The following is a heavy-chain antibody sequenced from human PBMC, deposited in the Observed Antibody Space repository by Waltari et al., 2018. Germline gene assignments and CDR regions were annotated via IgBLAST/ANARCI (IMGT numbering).Heavy chain of an antibody. V-gene: IGHV3-66*02. Sequence: EAQLVESGGGLVQPGDSLRVSCSASGFPVKVNHRTWVRQAPGKGLEWVSVIYSGGSTEYADSVKGRFIISRDSSENTLYLQMNSLRAEDTAVYYCARESRDGYNGDAFDIWGQGTMVTVSS. J-gene: IGHJ3*02. CDR3: ARESRDGYNGDAFDI. CDR2: IYSGGST. D-gene: IGHD2-21*01. CDR1: GFPVKVNH.